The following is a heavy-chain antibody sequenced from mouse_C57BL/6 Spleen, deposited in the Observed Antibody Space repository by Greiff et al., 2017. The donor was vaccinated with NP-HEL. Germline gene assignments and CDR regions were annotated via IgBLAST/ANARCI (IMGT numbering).Heavy chain of an antibody. CDR1: GYTFTSYW. V-gene: IGHV1-64*01. CDR2: IHPNSGST. D-gene: IGHD2-4*01. J-gene: IGHJ2*01. CDR3: ARGSYDYGY. Sequence: QVHVKQSGAELVKPGASVKLSCKASGYTFTSYWMHWVKQRPGQGLEWIGMIHPNSGSTNYNEKFKSKATLTVDKSSSTAYMQLSSLTSEDSAVYYCARGSYDYGYWGQGTTLTVSS.